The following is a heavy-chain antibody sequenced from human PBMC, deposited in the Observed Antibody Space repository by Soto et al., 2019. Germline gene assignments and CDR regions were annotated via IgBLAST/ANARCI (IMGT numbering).Heavy chain of an antibody. CDR3: AHRLVAVAPSRGWFDP. CDR2: IYWDDDK. V-gene: IGHV2-5*02. CDR1: GFSLSTSGVG. D-gene: IGHD2-15*01. Sequence: QITLKESGPTLVKPTQTLTLTCTFSGFSLSTSGVGVGWIRQPPGKALEWLALIYWDDDKRYSPSLKSRLTITKDTSKNQVVLTMTSMDPVDTATYYCAHRLVAVAPSRGWFDPWGQGTLVTVSS. J-gene: IGHJ5*02.